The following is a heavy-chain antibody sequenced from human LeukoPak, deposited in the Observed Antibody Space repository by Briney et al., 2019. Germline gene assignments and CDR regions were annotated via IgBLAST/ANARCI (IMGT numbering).Heavy chain of an antibody. CDR1: GGSISSGGYS. CDR3: ARDRLGNMPDAFDI. J-gene: IGHJ3*02. V-gene: IGHV4-30-2*01. CDR2: IYHSGST. Sequence: PSETLSLTCTVSGGSISSGGYSWSWIRQPPGKGLEWIGYIYHSGSTYYNPSLKSRVTISVDRSKNQFSLKLSSVTAADTAVYYCARDRLGNMPDAFDIWGQGTMVTVSS. D-gene: IGHD7-27*01.